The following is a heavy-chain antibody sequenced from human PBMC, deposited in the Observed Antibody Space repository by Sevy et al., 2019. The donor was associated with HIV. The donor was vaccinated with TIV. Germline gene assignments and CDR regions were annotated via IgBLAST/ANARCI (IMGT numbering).Heavy chain of an antibody. Sequence: GGSLRLSCAASGFSLTTSDMHWVRQAPGKGLEWVAYVRIDGSNKCYADSVRDRFTISRDSPKNTLYLQMNSLRDEDTAIYYCARRRKTTEEWLEELDYYYGMDVWGQGTTVTVSS. D-gene: IGHD2-8*01. CDR2: VRIDGSNK. V-gene: IGHV3-30*02. J-gene: IGHJ6*02. CDR1: GFSLTTSD. CDR3: ARRRKTTEEWLEELDYYYGMDV.